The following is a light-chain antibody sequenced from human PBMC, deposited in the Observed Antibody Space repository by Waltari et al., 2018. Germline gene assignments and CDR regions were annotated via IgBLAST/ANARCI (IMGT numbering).Light chain of an antibody. CDR3: QQYNSWPPWT. V-gene: IGKV3-15*01. CDR1: QSVSTN. Sequence: EVVMTQSPATLSVSPGERATLSCRASQSVSTNLAWYQHKPGQAPRLLIYGASTRATGIPARFSGSGSGTECTLTITSLQSEDFAAYYCQQYNSWPPWTFGQGTTVEIK. CDR2: GAS. J-gene: IGKJ1*01.